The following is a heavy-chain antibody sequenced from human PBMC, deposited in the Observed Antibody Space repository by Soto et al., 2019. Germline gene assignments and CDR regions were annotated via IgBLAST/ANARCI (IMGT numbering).Heavy chain of an antibody. CDR1: RFTFDEYA. J-gene: IGHJ4*02. CDR3: AKGYYYADILTGPIAS. V-gene: IGHV3-9*01. Sequence: EVQLVESGGGLLQPGKSLRLSCAVSRFTFDEYAMHWVRQAPGKGLEWVSGISWNSGYTGYADSVKGRFTISRDNAKNSQFLKMNSLRVNNTALYYCAKGYYYADILTGPIASWGQGTLVTVSS. D-gene: IGHD3-9*01. CDR2: ISWNSGYT.